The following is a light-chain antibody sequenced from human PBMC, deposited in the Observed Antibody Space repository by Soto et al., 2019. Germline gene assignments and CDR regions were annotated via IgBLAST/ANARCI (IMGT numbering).Light chain of an antibody. CDR2: GAS. V-gene: IGKV3-20*01. Sequence: EIVLTQSPGTLSLSPGERATLSCRASQSVSSSYLAWYQQKPGQAPRLLIYGASSRATGIPDRFSGSGSGTDFTLTISRLEPEDCAVYYCQQYGSSRSYTFGQGTKLEIK. CDR1: QSVSSSY. J-gene: IGKJ2*01. CDR3: QQYGSSRSYT.